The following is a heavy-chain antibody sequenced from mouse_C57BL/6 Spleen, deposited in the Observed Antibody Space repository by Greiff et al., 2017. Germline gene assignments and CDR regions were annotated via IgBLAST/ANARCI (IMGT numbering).Heavy chain of an antibody. CDR3: AREGEYDYDARDY. Sequence: VKLQQSGAELVKPGASVKISCKASGYAFSSYWMNWVKQRPGKGLEWIGQIYPGDGDTNYNGKFKGKATLTADKSSSTAYMQLSSLTSEDSAVYFCAREGEYDYDARDYWGQGTSVTVSS. CDR1: GYAFSSYW. V-gene: IGHV1-80*01. D-gene: IGHD5-2*01. CDR2: IYPGDGDT. J-gene: IGHJ4*01.